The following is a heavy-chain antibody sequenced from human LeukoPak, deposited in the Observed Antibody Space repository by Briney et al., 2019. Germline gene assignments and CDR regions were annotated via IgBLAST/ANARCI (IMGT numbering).Heavy chain of an antibody. CDR1: GYSISSGYY. CDR2: MYHSGST. CDR3: ARHPGYYYYYMDV. V-gene: IGHV4-38-2*02. J-gene: IGHJ6*03. Sequence: SETLSLTCTVSGYSISSGYYWGWIRQPPGKGLEWIGSMYHSGSTYYNPSLKSRVTISVDTSKNQFSLKVTSVTAADTAVYYCARHPGYYYYYMDVWGKGTTVTISS.